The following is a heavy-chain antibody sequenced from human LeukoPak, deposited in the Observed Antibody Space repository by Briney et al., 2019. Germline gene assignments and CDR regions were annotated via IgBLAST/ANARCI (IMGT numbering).Heavy chain of an antibody. Sequence: ASVKVSCKASGYDFTSVGITWVRRAPGQGLEWMGWISPYNGNTRYAQKFQGRVAMTTDASTTTAYMELRGLRFNDTAVYYCARAGPGSGWYFDYWGQGTLVTVSS. J-gene: IGHJ4*02. CDR3: ARAGPGSGWYFDY. V-gene: IGHV1-18*01. CDR2: ISPYNGNT. CDR1: GYDFTSVG. D-gene: IGHD6-19*01.